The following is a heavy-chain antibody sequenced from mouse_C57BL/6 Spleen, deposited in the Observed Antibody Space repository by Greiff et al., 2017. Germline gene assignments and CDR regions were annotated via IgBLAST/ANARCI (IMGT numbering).Heavy chain of an antibody. CDR3: ARDYVYYAMDY. D-gene: IGHD2-4*01. CDR1: GYTFTDYY. V-gene: IGHV1-26*01. CDR2: INPNNGGT. J-gene: IGHJ4*01. Sequence: EVQLQQSGPELVKPGASVKISCKASGYTFTDYYMNWVKQSHGKSLEWIGDINPNNGGTSYNQKFKGKDTLTVDKSSSTAYMELRSLTSEDSAVYYCARDYVYYAMDYWGQGTSVTVSS.